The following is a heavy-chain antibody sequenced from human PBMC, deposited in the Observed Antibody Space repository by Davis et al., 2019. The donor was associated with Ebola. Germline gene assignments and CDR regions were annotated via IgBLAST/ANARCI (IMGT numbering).Heavy chain of an antibody. CDR2: IKQDGSEK. V-gene: IGHV3-7*03. CDR1: GFTFSSYW. CDR3: AKPTVAWIQTPFDY. J-gene: IGHJ4*02. Sequence: PGGSLRLSCAASGFTFSSYWMSWVRQAPGKGLEWVANIKQDGSEKYYVDSVKGRFTISRDNAKNSLYLQMNSLRAEDTAVYYCAKPTVAWIQTPFDYWGQGTLVTGSS. D-gene: IGHD5-18*01.